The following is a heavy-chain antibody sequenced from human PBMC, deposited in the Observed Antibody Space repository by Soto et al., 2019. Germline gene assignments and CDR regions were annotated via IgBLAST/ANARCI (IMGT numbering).Heavy chain of an antibody. J-gene: IGHJ6*02. CDR3: ARIKLVEWFFINVDVYDMDV. CDR1: GFTCSSYA. V-gene: IGHV3-23*01. D-gene: IGHD3-3*01. Sequence: GGSLRLSCAASGFTCSSYAMSWVRQAPGKGLEWVSAISGSGGSTYYADSVEGRFTVSRDNARNSVSLQMDSLRDEDAAVYYCARIKLVEWFFINVDVYDMDVWGQGTPVTVSS. CDR2: ISGSGGST.